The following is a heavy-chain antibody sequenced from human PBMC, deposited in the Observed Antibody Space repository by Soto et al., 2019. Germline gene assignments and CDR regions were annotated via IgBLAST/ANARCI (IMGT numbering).Heavy chain of an antibody. V-gene: IGHV1-18*01. CDR1: GYTFASYG. CDR3: ARRGYYGSGYYYMDV. Sequence: GASVKVSCKASGYTFASYGISWVRQAPGQGLEWMGWISAYNGNTKYSQKFQGRVTITRDTSASTAYMELSSLRSEDTAVYYCARRGYYGSGYYYMDVWGKGTTVTVSS. J-gene: IGHJ6*03. CDR2: ISAYNGNT. D-gene: IGHD3-10*01.